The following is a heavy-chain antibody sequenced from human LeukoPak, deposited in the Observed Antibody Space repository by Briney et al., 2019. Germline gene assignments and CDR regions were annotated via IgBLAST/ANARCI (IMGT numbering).Heavy chain of an antibody. CDR2: LSHSGST. CDR1: AYSISSGYY. J-gene: IGHJ3*02. V-gene: IGHV4-38-2*02. CDR3: ARVGTEETPDDAFDI. Sequence: PSETLSLTCTVSAYSISSGYYWGWIRQPPGKGLEWIGSLSHSGSTYYNPSLKSRVTISVDTSKNQFSLKLSSVTAADTAVYYCARVGTEETPDDAFDIWGQGTMVTVSS. D-gene: IGHD1-1*01.